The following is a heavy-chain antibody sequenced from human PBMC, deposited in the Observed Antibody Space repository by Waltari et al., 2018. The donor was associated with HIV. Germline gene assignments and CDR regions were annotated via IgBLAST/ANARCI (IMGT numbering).Heavy chain of an antibody. CDR3: ARVAPDGVGATGPFEN. D-gene: IGHD1-26*01. J-gene: IGHJ4*02. Sequence: EVQLVESGGGLIQPGGSLRLSCAASEFTLSTNHMNWVRQAPGKGREVVSIIYGGGSTYYADSVKGRFTISRDNSKNTLYLQMKRLRAEDTAVYYCARVAPDGVGATGPFENWGQGTLVTVSS. CDR1: EFTLSTNH. CDR2: IYGGGST. V-gene: IGHV3-53*01.